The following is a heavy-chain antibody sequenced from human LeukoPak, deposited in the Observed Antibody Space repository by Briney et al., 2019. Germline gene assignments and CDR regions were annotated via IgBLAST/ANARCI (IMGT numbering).Heavy chain of an antibody. CDR1: GFTFSSYP. CDR2: ISNSGSNT. D-gene: IGHD1-26*01. V-gene: IGHV3-23*01. Sequence: GGSLRLSCTGSGFTFSSYPLSWVRQAPGKGLEWVSAISNSGSNTYYGDSVRGRFTISRDKSKNTLYLQMNTRRAEDTAVYYCAKANSGSYRLYNWFDPWGQGTLVTVSS. CDR3: AKANSGSYRLYNWFDP. J-gene: IGHJ5*02.